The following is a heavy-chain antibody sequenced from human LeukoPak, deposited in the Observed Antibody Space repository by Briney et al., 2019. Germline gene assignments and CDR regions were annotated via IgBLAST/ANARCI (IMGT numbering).Heavy chain of an antibody. CDR3: AQDPGASVSGFYMDV. Sequence: GGSLRLSCAASGFTFRNYGMHWVRQAAGKGLEWVSFIWSDGNSRFYADSVKGRFTISRDNSKNMLYLQMDTLRAADTALYYCAQDPGASVSGFYMDVWGKGTTVIVSS. V-gene: IGHV3-30*02. J-gene: IGHJ6*03. CDR1: GFTFRNYG. CDR2: IWSDGNSR. D-gene: IGHD2-8*02.